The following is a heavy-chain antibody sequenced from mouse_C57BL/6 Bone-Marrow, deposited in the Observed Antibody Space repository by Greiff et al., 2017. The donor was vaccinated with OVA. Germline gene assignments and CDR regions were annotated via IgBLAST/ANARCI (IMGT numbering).Heavy chain of an antibody. CDR2: INSNNGGT. D-gene: IGHD2-4*01. V-gene: IGHV1-18*01. CDR3: ARGGYYDCGGGAGFAF. Sequence: EVQLQQSGPELAKPGASVKIPCKASGYTFTDYHMAWVKQSHGKSLEWIGDINSNNGGTIYNQKFKGKATLTVYKSSSTAYMELRSLTSEDSAVYDDARGGYYDCGGGAGFAFEGQGNVVTVTA. J-gene: IGHJ3*01. CDR1: GYTFTDYH.